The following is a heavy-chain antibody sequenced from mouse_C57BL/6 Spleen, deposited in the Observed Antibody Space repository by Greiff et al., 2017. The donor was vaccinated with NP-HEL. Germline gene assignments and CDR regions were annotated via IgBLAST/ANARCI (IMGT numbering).Heavy chain of an antibody. Sequence: VHVKQSGPELVKPGASVKISCKASGYSFTDYNMNWVKQSNGKSLEWIGVINPNYGTTSYNQKFKGKATLTVDQSSSTAYMQLNSLTSEDSAVYYCARSLMITTGVYYAMDYWGQGTSVTVSS. J-gene: IGHJ4*01. V-gene: IGHV1-39*01. D-gene: IGHD2-4*01. CDR2: INPNYGTT. CDR1: GYSFTDYN. CDR3: ARSLMITTGVYYAMDY.